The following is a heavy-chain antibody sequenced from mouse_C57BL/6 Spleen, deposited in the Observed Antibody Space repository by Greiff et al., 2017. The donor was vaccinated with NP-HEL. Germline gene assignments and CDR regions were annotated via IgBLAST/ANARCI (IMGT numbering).Heavy chain of an antibody. Sequence: EVKLMESGPGLVKPSQSLSLTCSVTGYSITSGYYWNWIRQFPGNKLEWMGYISYDGSNNYNPSLKNRISITRDTSKNQFFLKLNSVTTEDTATYYCASGANYYAMDYWGQGTSVTVSS. D-gene: IGHD1-1*01. V-gene: IGHV3-6*01. CDR1: GYSITSGYY. J-gene: IGHJ4*01. CDR3: ASGANYYAMDY. CDR2: ISYDGSN.